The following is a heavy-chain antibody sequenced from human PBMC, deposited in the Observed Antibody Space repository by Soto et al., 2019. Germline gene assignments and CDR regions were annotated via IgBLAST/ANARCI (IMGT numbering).Heavy chain of an antibody. J-gene: IGHJ4*02. Sequence: TLSLTCTVSGGSISSYYWSWIRQPPGKGLEWIGYIYYSGSTNYNPSLKSRVTISVDTSKNQFSLKLSSVTAADTAVYYCASSGGESVLRYFDWLSFDYWGQGTLVTVSS. V-gene: IGHV4-59*01. CDR3: ASSGGESVLRYFDWLSFDY. D-gene: IGHD3-9*01. CDR1: GGSISSYY. CDR2: IYYSGST.